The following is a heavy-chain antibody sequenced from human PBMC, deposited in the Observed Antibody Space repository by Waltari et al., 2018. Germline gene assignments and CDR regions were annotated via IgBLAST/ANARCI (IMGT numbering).Heavy chain of an antibody. D-gene: IGHD6-13*01. CDR3: ASHSSSWYYFDY. V-gene: IGHV4-39*01. J-gene: IGHJ4*02. Sequence: SRVTISVDTSKNQFSLKLSSVTAADTAVYYCASHSSSWYYFDYWGQGTLVTVSS.